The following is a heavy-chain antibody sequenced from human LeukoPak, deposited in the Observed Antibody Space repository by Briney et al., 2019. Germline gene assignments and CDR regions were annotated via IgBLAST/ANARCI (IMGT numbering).Heavy chain of an antibody. V-gene: IGHV4-34*01. J-gene: IGHJ5*02. D-gene: IGHD6-13*01. CDR1: GGSFSGYY. CDR3: AREEAYSSSWYRRSTRFDP. Sequence: SETLSLTCTVSGGSFSGYYWSWIRQPPGKGLEWIGEINHSGSTNYNPSLKSRVTISVDTSKNQFSLKLSSVTAADTAVYYCAREEAYSSSWYRRSTRFDPWGQGTLVTVSS. CDR2: INHSGST.